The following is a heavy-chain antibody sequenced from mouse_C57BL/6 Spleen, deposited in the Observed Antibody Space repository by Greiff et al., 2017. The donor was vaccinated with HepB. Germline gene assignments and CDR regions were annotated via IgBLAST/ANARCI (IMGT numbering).Heavy chain of an antibody. J-gene: IGHJ3*01. Sequence: EVQVVESGPGLVKPSQSLSLTCSVTGYSITSGYYWNWIRQFPGNKLEWMGYISYDGSNNYNPSLKNRISITRDTSKNQFFLKLNSVTTEDTATYYCARDGGNYAAYWGQGTLVTVSA. D-gene: IGHD2-1*01. CDR1: GYSITSGYY. V-gene: IGHV3-6*01. CDR2: ISYDGSN. CDR3: ARDGGNYAAY.